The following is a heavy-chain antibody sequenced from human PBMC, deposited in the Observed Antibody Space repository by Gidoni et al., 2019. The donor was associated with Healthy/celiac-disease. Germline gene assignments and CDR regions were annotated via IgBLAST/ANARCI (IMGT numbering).Heavy chain of an antibody. CDR1: GGSFSGYY. CDR2: INHSGST. V-gene: IGHV4-34*01. CDR3: AGEQLQQLVINWFDP. J-gene: IGHJ5*02. D-gene: IGHD6-13*01. Sequence: QVQLQQWGAGLLKPSETLSLTCAVYGGSFSGYYWSWIRQPPGKGLEWIGEINHSGSTNYNPSLKSRVTISVDTSKNQFSLKLSSVTAADTAVYYCAGEQLQQLVINWFDPWGQGTLVTVSS.